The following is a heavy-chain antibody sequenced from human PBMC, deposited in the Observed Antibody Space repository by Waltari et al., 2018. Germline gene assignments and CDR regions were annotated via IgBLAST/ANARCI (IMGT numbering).Heavy chain of an antibody. J-gene: IGHJ4*02. D-gene: IGHD2-15*01. CDR1: GFSLSPSGMR. V-gene: IGHV2-70*04. CDR2: IDWDDDK. Sequence: QVTLKESGPALVKPTQTLTLTCTFSGFSLSPSGMRVSWIRQPPGKALEWLARIDWDDDKFYSTSLKSRLTISKDTSKSQVVLTMTNMDPVDTATYYCAWTSGGSCYGWGQGTLVTVSS. CDR3: AWTSGGSCYG.